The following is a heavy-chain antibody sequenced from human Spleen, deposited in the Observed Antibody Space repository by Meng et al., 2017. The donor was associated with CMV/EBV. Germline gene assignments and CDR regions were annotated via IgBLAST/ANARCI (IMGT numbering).Heavy chain of an antibody. V-gene: IGHV3-30*04. Sequence: GESLKISCAASGFTFSSFAMHWVRQAPGKGLEWVAVISYDGSNKYYADSVKSRFTISRDNSKNTLYLQMNSLRAEDTAVYYCARDGITGTYGMDVWGQGTTVTVSS. J-gene: IGHJ6*02. D-gene: IGHD1/OR15-1a*01. CDR1: GFTFSSFA. CDR2: ISYDGSNK. CDR3: ARDGITGTYGMDV.